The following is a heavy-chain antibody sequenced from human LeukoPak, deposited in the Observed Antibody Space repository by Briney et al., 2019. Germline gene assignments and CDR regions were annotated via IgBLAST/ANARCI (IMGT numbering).Heavy chain of an antibody. D-gene: IGHD6-13*01. V-gene: IGHV3-21*01. Sequence: GGSLRLSCAASGFTFSSYAMSWVRQAPGKGLEWVSSISSSSSYIYYADSVKGRFTISRDNAKNSLYLQMNSLRAEDTAVYYCARDLGYSSSWSDFDYWGQGTLVTVSS. CDR1: GFTFSSYA. CDR3: ARDLGYSSSWSDFDY. J-gene: IGHJ4*02. CDR2: ISSSSSYI.